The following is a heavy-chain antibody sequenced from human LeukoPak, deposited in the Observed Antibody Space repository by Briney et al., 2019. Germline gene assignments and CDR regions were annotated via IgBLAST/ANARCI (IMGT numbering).Heavy chain of an antibody. CDR1: GGSFSGYF. D-gene: IGHD3-10*01. Sequence: SETLSLTCAVYGGSFSGYFWSWIRQPPGKGLEWIGDINHNGGTNYNPSLKSRVTISVDTSKNQFSLKLSSVTAADTAVYYCARCPYYGSGSYPMDVWAKGPRSPSP. J-gene: IGHJ6*03. CDR2: INHNGGT. V-gene: IGHV4-34*01. CDR3: ARCPYYGSGSYPMDV.